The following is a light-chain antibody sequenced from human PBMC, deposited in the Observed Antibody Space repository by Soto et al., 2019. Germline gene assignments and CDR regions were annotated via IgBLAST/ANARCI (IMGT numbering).Light chain of an antibody. CDR1: QSISRW. CDR2: KAS. J-gene: IGKJ1*01. V-gene: IGKV1-5*03. Sequence: DIQMTQSPSTLSASVGDRVTITCRASQSISRWWAWYQQKPGKALTRLICKASSLESGVPPRFSGSGSGTEFTLTLSSLPPDDFATYYCQHYNSYSQCQFGQRTQV. CDR3: QHYNSYSQCQ.